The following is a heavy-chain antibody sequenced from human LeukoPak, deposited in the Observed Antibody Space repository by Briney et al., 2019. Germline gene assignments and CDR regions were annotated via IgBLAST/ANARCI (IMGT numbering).Heavy chain of an antibody. CDR1: GGSLSSYY. D-gene: IGHD3-10*01. CDR3: ARVLLWFGESHYFDY. Sequence: SETLSLTCTVSGGSLSSYYWSWIRQPPGKGLEWIGYIYYSGSTNYNPSLKSRVTISVDTSKNQFSLKLSSVTAADTAVYYCARVLLWFGESHYFDYWGQGTLVTVSS. CDR2: IYYSGST. J-gene: IGHJ4*02. V-gene: IGHV4-59*01.